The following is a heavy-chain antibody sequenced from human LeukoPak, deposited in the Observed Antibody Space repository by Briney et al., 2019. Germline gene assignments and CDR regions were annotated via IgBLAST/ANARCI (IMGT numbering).Heavy chain of an antibody. V-gene: IGHV4-59*01. J-gene: IGHJ4*02. Sequence: NPGGSLRLSCAASGFIFSDYYMSWIRQPPGKGLEWIGYIYNSGSTSYNPSLKSRVTISLDTSQNQFSLKLSSLTAADTAVYYCARGVVAAAGRTFDFWGQGTLVTVSS. CDR3: ARGVVAAAGRTFDF. D-gene: IGHD6-13*01. CDR1: GFIFSDYY. CDR2: IYNSGST.